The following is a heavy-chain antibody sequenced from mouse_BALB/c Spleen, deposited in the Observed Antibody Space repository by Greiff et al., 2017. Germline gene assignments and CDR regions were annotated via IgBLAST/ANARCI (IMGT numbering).Heavy chain of an antibody. CDR1: GYTFTSYY. J-gene: IGHJ3*01. CDR2: IKPSNGGT. Sequence: QVQLQQSGAELVKPGASVKLSCKASGYTFTSYYMYWVKQRPGQGLEWIGEIKPSNGGTNFNEKFKSKATLTVDKSSSTAYMQLSSLTSEDSAVYDSTRESLAWTCWFAYWGQGTLVTVSA. V-gene: IGHV1S81*02. D-gene: IGHD1-1*01. CDR3: TRESLAWTCWFAY.